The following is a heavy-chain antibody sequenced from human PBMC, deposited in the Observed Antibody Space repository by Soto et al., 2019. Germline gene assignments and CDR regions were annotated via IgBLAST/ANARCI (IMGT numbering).Heavy chain of an antibody. Sequence: QVQLQESGPRLVKPSETLSLTCTVSGGSISSYYWSWIRQPPGKGLEHIGYIYYTGSTNYNPSLKSRVTISVETSKNQFSLKVSSVTAADTAVYYCARTVAVAGTFSFDYWGQGTLVTVSS. D-gene: IGHD6-19*01. CDR2: IYYTGST. J-gene: IGHJ4*02. V-gene: IGHV4-59*01. CDR3: ARTVAVAGTFSFDY. CDR1: GGSISSYY.